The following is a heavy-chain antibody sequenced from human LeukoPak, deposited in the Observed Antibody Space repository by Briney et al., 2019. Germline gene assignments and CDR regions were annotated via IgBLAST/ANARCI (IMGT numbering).Heavy chain of an antibody. CDR1: GFSFSDYY. CDR3: ARDLGELDFYMDV. Sequence: GGSLRLSCAAYGFSFSDYYMTWIRQAPGKGLEWVSYITSSGSTIYYADSVKGRFTVSRDNGKNSRYLQMNSLRAEDTGVYYCARDLGELDFYMDVWGKGTTVTVSS. D-gene: IGHD3-16*01. J-gene: IGHJ6*03. V-gene: IGHV3-11*01. CDR2: ITSSGSTI.